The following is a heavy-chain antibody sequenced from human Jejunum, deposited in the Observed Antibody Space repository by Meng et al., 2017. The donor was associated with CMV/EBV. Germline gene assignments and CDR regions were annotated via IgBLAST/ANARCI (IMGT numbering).Heavy chain of an antibody. CDR3: VRGGSTYYDY. CDR2: IHSDGSST. D-gene: IGHD3-10*01. J-gene: IGHJ4*02. Sequence: CAASGFTFSSYWMHWVRQAPGKGLVWVARIHSDGSSTNYADSVKGRFTISRDNAKNTLYLQMNSLRAEDTAVYYCVRGGSTYYDYWGLGSRVTVSS. CDR1: GFTFSSYW. V-gene: IGHV3-74*01.